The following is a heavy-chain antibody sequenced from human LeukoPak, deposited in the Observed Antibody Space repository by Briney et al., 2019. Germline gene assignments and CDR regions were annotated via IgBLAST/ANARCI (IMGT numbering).Heavy chain of an antibody. Sequence: SETLSLTCSVSGDSSYNNIYYWGWIRQPPGKGLEWIGSIDYSGSSYYNPSLKSRATISIDASKDQFSLKLNSVTAADTAVYYCAREYTLYRSGWFLDYWGQGTVVTVSS. V-gene: IGHV4-39*07. D-gene: IGHD6-19*01. CDR3: AREYTLYRSGWFLDY. J-gene: IGHJ4*02. CDR1: GDSSYNNIYY. CDR2: IDYSGSS.